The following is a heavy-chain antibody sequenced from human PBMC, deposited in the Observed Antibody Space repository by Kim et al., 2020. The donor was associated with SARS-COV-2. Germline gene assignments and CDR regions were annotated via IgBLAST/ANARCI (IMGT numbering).Heavy chain of an antibody. CDR2: ISAYNGNT. D-gene: IGHD6-13*01. J-gene: IGHJ6*02. Sequence: ASVKVSCKASGYTFTSYGISWVRQAPGQGLEWMGWISAYNGNTNYAQKLQGRVTMTTDTSTSTAYMELRSLRSDDTAVYYCARALSEDAAAGNTAMYYYYCSMDVWGPGTTVTVSS. CDR1: GYTFTSYG. CDR3: ARALSEDAAAGNTAMYYYYCSMDV. V-gene: IGHV1-18*01.